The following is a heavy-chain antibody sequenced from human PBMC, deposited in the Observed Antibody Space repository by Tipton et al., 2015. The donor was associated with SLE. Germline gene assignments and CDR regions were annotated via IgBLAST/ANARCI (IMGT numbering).Heavy chain of an antibody. V-gene: IGHV3-74*02. D-gene: IGHD6-19*01. CDR3: VAGLGDY. Sequence: QLVQSGGGLVQPGGSLRLSCAASGFTVSSNHMNWVRQVPGKGLVWVSRINSAGTITSYADSVRGRFTISRDNAKDTLYLQMNNLRAEDTAVYYCVAGLGDYWGPGTLVTASS. J-gene: IGHJ4*02. CDR2: INSAGTIT. CDR1: GFTVSSNH.